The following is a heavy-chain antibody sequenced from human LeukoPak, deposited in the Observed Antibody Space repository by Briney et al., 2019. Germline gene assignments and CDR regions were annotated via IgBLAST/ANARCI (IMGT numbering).Heavy chain of an antibody. Sequence: SQTLSLTCTVSGGSISSGGYYWSWIRQHPGKGLEWIGYIYYSGSTYYNPSLKSRVTISVDTSKNQFSLKLSSVTAADTAVYYCARYDDYTWTYYFDYWGQGTAGTYYFDYWGQGTLVTVSP. CDR2: IYYSGST. V-gene: IGHV4-31*03. CDR3: ARYDDYTWTYYFDYWGQGTAGTYYFDY. D-gene: IGHD2/OR15-2a*01. CDR1: GGSISSGGYY. J-gene: IGHJ4*02.